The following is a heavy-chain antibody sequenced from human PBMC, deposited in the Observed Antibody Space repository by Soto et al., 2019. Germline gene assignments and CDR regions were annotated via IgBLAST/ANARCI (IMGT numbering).Heavy chain of an antibody. CDR3: AREMPNYYDGTSYGMDV. CDR1: GGSISSYY. D-gene: IGHD3-22*01. J-gene: IGHJ6*02. Sequence: KPSETLSLTCTVSGGSISSYYWSWIRQPPGKGLEWIGYIYYSGSTNYNPSLKSRVTISVDTSKNQFSLKLSSVTAADTAVYYCAREMPNYYDGTSYGMDVWGQGTTVTVSS. V-gene: IGHV4-59*01. CDR2: IYYSGST.